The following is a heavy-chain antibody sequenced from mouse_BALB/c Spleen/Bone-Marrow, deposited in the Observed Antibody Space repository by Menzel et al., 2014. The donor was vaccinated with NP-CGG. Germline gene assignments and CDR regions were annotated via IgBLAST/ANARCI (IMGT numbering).Heavy chain of an antibody. CDR3: ASCGNYEAWFAY. Sequence: VQLKESGPELVKPGASVKVSCKASGYAFTSYNMYWVKQSHGKSLEWIGYIDPYNGDTNYNQKFKVKATLTVDKSSSTAYMHLNSLASEDSAVYYCASCGNYEAWFAYWGQGTLVTVSA. J-gene: IGHJ3*01. CDR2: IDPYNGDT. V-gene: IGHV1S135*01. D-gene: IGHD2-1*01. CDR1: GYAFTSYN.